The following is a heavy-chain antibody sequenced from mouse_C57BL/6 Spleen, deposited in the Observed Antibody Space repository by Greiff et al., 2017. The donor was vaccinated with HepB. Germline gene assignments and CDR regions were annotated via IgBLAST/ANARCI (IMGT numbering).Heavy chain of an antibody. J-gene: IGHJ3*01. CDR3: TRGDYYASRGAY. Sequence: EVMLVESGEGLVKPGGSLKLSCAASGFTFSSYAMSWVRQTPEKRLEWVAYISSGGDYIYYADTVKGRFTISRDNARNTLYLQMSSLKSEDTAMYYCTRGDYYASRGAYWGQGTLVTVSA. CDR2: ISSGGDYI. V-gene: IGHV5-9-1*02. CDR1: GFTFSSYA. D-gene: IGHD1-1*01.